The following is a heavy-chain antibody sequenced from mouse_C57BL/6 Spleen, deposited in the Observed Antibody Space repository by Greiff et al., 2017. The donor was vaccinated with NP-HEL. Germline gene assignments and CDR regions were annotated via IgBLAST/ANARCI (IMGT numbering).Heavy chain of an antibody. D-gene: IGHD1-3*01. J-gene: IGHJ2*02. Sequence: VQLQQSVAELVRPGASVKLSCTASGFNIKNTYMHWVKQRPEQGLEWIGRIDPANGNTKYAPKFPGKDTITADTSSNTAYLQLSSLTSEDTAIYCCAREWGVRRGVSIDYWGQGTSLTVSS. CDR1: GFNIKNTY. CDR3: AREWGVRRGVSIDY. V-gene: IGHV14-3*01. CDR2: IDPANGNT.